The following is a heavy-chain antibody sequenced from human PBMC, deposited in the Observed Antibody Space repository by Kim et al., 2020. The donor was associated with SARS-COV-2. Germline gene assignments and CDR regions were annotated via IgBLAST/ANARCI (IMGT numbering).Heavy chain of an antibody. CDR1: GGSFSGYY. CDR3: ARDQGFLAYYYFDY. Sequence: SETLSLTCAVYGGSFSGYYWSWIRQPPGKGLEWIGEINHSGSTNYNPSLKSRVTISVDTSKNQFSLKLSSVTAADTAGYYCARDQGFLAYYYFDYWGQGTLVTVSS. CDR2: INHSGST. V-gene: IGHV4-34*01. J-gene: IGHJ4*02. D-gene: IGHD1-26*01.